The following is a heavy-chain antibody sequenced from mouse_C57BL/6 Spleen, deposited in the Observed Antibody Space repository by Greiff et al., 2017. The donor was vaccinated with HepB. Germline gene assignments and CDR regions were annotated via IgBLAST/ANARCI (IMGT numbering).Heavy chain of an antibody. J-gene: IGHJ2*01. V-gene: IGHV1-82*01. CDR3: AREDGTVFDY. Sequence: VQLQESGPELVKPGASVKISCKASGYAFSSSWMNWVKQRPGKGLEWIGRIYPGDGDTNYNGKFKGKATLTADKSSSTAYMQLSSLTSEDSAVYFCAREDGTVFDYWGQGTTLTVSS. D-gene: IGHD4-1*01. CDR2: IYPGDGDT. CDR1: GYAFSSSW.